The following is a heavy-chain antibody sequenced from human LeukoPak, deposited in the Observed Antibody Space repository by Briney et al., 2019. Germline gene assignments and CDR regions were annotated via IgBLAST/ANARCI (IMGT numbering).Heavy chain of an antibody. Sequence: GGSLRLSCAASGFTFSRYEMNWVRQAPGKGLEWVSSISSSSSYIYYADSVKGRFTISRDNAKNSLYLQMNSLRAEDTAVYYCARDGGGYGMDVWGQGTTVTVSS. J-gene: IGHJ6*02. CDR3: ARDGGGYGMDV. V-gene: IGHV3-21*01. CDR1: GFTFSRYE. CDR2: ISSSSSYI. D-gene: IGHD3-16*01.